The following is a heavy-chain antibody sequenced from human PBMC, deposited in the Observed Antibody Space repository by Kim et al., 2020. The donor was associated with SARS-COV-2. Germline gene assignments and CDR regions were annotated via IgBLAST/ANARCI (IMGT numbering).Heavy chain of an antibody. CDR1: GYTLTELS. D-gene: IGHD5-18*01. CDR2: FDPEDGET. CDR3: ATAGQLWLRGWFDP. J-gene: IGHJ5*02. V-gene: IGHV1-24*01. Sequence: ASVKVSCKVSGYTLTELSMHWVRQAPGKGLEWMGGFDPEDGETIYAQKFQGRVTMTEDTSTDTAYMELSSLRSEDKAVYYCATAGQLWLRGWFDPWGQGTLVTVSS.